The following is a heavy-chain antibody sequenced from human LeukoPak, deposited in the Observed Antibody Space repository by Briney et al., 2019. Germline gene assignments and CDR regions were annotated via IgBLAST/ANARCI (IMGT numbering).Heavy chain of an antibody. D-gene: IGHD2-15*01. Sequence: SGGSLRLSCAASGFTFSSHGMHWVRQAPGKRLEWVAVIWNDGSNTYHADSVKGRFTISRDNSKNTLYLQMNSLRAEDTAVYYCARAGGCSGGSCYSGPPGYWGQGTLVTVSS. J-gene: IGHJ4*02. V-gene: IGHV3-33*01. CDR1: GFTFSSHG. CDR3: ARAGGCSGGSCYSGPPGY. CDR2: IWNDGSNT.